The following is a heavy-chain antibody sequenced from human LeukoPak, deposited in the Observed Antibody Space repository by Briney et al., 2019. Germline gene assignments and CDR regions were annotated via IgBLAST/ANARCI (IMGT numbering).Heavy chain of an antibody. J-gene: IGHJ4*02. CDR2: INPRGDAT. V-gene: IGHV1-46*01. CDR1: GNTFIGYW. Sequence: GASVKVSCKASGNTFIGYWIHWVRQAPGQGLEWMGAINPRGDATIGAQKFQGRVTTTRDTSTSTVYIELSSLRSEDTAVYYCARDEPYYYGSGSYPYWGQGTLVTVSS. CDR3: ARDEPYYYGSGSYPY. D-gene: IGHD3-10*01.